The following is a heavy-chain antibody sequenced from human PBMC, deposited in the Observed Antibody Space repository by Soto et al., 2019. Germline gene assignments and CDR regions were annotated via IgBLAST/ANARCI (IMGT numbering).Heavy chain of an antibody. CDR2: IYPGDSDT. CDR1: GYSFTSYW. CDR3: ARPIVGANDAFDI. J-gene: IGHJ3*02. D-gene: IGHD1-26*01. V-gene: IGHV5-51*01. Sequence: GYSFTSYWIGWVRQMPGKGLEWMGIIYPGDSDTRYSPSFQGQVTISADKSISTAYLQWSSLKASDTAMYYCARPIVGANDAFDIWGQGTMVTVS.